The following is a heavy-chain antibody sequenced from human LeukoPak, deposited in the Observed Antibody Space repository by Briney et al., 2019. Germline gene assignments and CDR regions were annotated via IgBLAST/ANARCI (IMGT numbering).Heavy chain of an antibody. D-gene: IGHD6-19*01. CDR2: IYYSGST. V-gene: IGHV4-59*08. CDR3: ARHSTSGWDWFDP. Sequence: SETLSLTCTVSGGSISTYYWSWIRQPPGKGLEWIGYIYYSGSTNYNPSLKSRVTISVDTSKNQFSLKLSSVTAADTAVYYCARHSTSGWDWFDPWGQGTLVTVSS. J-gene: IGHJ5*02. CDR1: GGSISTYY.